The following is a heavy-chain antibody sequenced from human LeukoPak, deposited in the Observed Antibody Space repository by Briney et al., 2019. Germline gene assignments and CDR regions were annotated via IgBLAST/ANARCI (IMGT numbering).Heavy chain of an antibody. CDR1: GFTFSSYG. J-gene: IGHJ6*02. Sequence: GGSLRLSCAASGFTFSSYGMHWVRQAPGKGLEWVAVIWYDGSNKYYADSVKGRFTISRDNSKNTLYLQMNSLRAEDTAVYYCARNRRIRDGYNYHYYGMDVWGQGTTVTVSS. CDR2: IWYDGSNK. D-gene: IGHD5-24*01. V-gene: IGHV3-33*01. CDR3: ARNRRIRDGYNYHYYGMDV.